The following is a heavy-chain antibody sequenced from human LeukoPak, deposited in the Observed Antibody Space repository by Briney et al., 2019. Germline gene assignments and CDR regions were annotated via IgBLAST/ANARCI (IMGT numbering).Heavy chain of an antibody. J-gene: IGHJ4*02. CDR3: ASQAGIAVAGFDY. Sequence: PSETLSLTCAVSGGSISSGGYYWSWIRQHPGKGLEWIGYIYYSGSTYYNPSLKSRVTISVDTSKNQFSLKLSSVTAADTAVYYCASQAGIAVAGFDYRGQGTLVTVSS. V-gene: IGHV4-31*11. D-gene: IGHD6-19*01. CDR2: IYYSGST. CDR1: GGSISSGGYY.